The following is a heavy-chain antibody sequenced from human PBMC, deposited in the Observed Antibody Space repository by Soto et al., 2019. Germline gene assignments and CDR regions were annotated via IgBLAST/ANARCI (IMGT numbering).Heavy chain of an antibody. CDR1: GFTFSSYW. J-gene: IGHJ4*02. CDR3: ARGTMITFGGVIADFDY. V-gene: IGHV3-74*01. Sequence: EVQLVESGGGLVQPGGSLRLSCAASGFTFSSYWMHWVRQAPGKGLVWVSRINSDGSSTSYADSVKGRFTISRDNAKNTLYLQMNSLRAEDTAVYYCARGTMITFGGVIADFDYWGQGTLVTVSS. CDR2: INSDGSST. D-gene: IGHD3-16*02.